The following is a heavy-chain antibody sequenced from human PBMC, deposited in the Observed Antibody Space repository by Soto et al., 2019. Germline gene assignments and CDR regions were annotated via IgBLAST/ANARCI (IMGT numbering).Heavy chain of an antibody. V-gene: IGHV2-5*01. CDR3: AHTKDSSGFLTS. J-gene: IGHJ5*02. CDR2: IHWNDDK. CDR1: GFSLSVYGVR. Sequence: GSGPTLVNPTQTLTLTCSFSGFSLSVYGVRVIWFRQPPGETLEWLALIHWNDDKRYSPYLKSRLTITKDTSKNQVVLTLTNLDPLDTGTYFCAHTKDSSGFLTSWGQGILVTVSS. D-gene: IGHD3-22*01.